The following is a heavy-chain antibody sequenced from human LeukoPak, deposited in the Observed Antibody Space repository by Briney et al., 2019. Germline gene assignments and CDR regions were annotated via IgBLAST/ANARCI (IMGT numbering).Heavy chain of an antibody. Sequence: SETLSLTCTVSGGSISSYYWSWIRQPPGKGLEWIGYIYYSGSTNYNPSLKSRVTLSVDTSKNQFSLKLSSVTAADTAVYYCARHPGHFDWLSGGMDVWGQGTTVTVSS. CDR3: ARHPGHFDWLSGGMDV. CDR1: GGSISSYY. CDR2: IYYSGST. V-gene: IGHV4-59*08. J-gene: IGHJ6*02. D-gene: IGHD3-9*01.